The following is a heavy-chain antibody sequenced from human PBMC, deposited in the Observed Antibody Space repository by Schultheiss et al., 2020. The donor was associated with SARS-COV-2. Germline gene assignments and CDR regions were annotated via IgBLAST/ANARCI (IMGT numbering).Heavy chain of an antibody. V-gene: IGHV1-18*01. J-gene: IGHJ4*02. CDR1: GYMFATYG. CDR3: ARGPLLRFEIDY. D-gene: IGHD3-10*01. CDR2: ISAYNGNT. Sequence: ASVKVSCKASGYMFATYGISWVRQAPGQGLEWMGWISAYNGNTNYAQKLQGRVTMTTDTSTSTAYMELRSLRSDDTAVYYCARGPLLRFEIDYWGQGTLVTVSS.